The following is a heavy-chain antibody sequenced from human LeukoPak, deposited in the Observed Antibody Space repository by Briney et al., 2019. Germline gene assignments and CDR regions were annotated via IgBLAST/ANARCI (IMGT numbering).Heavy chain of an antibody. V-gene: IGHV3-74*01. Sequence: PGGSLRLSCAASGFTFSSFWMHWVRQAPGKGLVWVSRINSEGSSTSYADSVKGRFTNSRDNAKNTLYLQMNSLRAEDTAVYYCAKDKYGGNSGWFDPWGQGTLVTVSS. CDR2: INSEGSST. CDR3: AKDKYGGNSGWFDP. CDR1: GFTFSSFW. J-gene: IGHJ5*02. D-gene: IGHD4-23*01.